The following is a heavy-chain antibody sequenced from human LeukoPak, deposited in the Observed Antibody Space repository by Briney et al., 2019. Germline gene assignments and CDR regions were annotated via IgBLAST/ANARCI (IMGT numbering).Heavy chain of an antibody. V-gene: IGHV3-48*01. CDR3: ARDIAAAQWYYYYMDV. D-gene: IGHD6-13*01. CDR1: GFTFSSYS. CDR2: ISSSSSTI. Sequence: GGSLRLSCAASGFTFSSYSMNWVRQAPGKGLEWVSYISSSSSTIYYADSVKGRFTISRDNAKNSLYLQMNSLRAEDTAVYYCARDIAAAQWYYYYMDVWGKGTTVTVSS. J-gene: IGHJ6*03.